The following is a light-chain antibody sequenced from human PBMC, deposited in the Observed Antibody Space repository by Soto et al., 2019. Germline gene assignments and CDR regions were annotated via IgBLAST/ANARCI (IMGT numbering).Light chain of an antibody. Sequence: QSALTQPASVSGSPGQSITISCTGTSSDVGGYNFVSWYQQYPGKAPKLMIFEISNRPSEVSNRFSGSKSGNTASLTISGLQAEDEADYYCSSYTTSSTPVFGTGTKVTVL. CDR3: SSYTTSSTPV. J-gene: IGLJ1*01. V-gene: IGLV2-14*01. CDR2: EIS. CDR1: SSDVGGYNF.